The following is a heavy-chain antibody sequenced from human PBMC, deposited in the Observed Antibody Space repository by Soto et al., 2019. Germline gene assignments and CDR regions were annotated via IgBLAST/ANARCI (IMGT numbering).Heavy chain of an antibody. CDR2: ISGSGGST. CDR3: AKRWRLWKPGMSDWIDY. V-gene: IGHV3-23*01. Sequence: GGSLRLSCAASGFTFSSYAMSWVRQAPGKGLEWVSAISGSGGSTYYADSEKGRFTISRVKSKNTLYLQMNSLRAEDTAGAYGAKRWRLWKPGMSDWIDYWGQGTLVTVSS. CDR1: GFTFSSYA. J-gene: IGHJ4*02. D-gene: IGHD6-13*01.